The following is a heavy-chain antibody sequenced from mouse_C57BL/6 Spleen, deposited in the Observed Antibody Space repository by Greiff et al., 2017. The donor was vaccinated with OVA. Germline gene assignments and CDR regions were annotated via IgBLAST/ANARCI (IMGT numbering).Heavy chain of an antibody. CDR2: ISSGSSTI. J-gene: IGHJ4*01. Sequence: EVNVVESGGGLVKPGGSLKLSCAASGFTFSDYGMHWVRQAPEKGLEWVAYISSGSSTIYYADTVKGRFTISRDNAKNTLFLQMTSLRSEDTAMYYCERRGLGHYPYAMDYWGQGTSVTVSS. CDR1: GFTFSDYG. V-gene: IGHV5-17*01. D-gene: IGHD5-5*01. CDR3: ERRGLGHYPYAMDY.